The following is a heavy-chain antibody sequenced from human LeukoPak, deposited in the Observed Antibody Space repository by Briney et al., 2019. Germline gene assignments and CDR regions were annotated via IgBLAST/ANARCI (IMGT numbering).Heavy chain of an antibody. CDR1: GYTFTSYY. J-gene: IGHJ4*02. CDR2: INPNGGST. CDR3: ARGRRITMIVVVQRKDFDY. D-gene: IGHD3-22*01. Sequence: ASVKVSCKASGYTFTSYYMHWVRQAPGQGLEWMRIINPNGGSTSYAQKFQGRVTMTRDTSTSTVYMELSSLRSEDTAVYYCARGRRITMIVVVQRKDFDYWGQGTLVTVSS. V-gene: IGHV1-46*01.